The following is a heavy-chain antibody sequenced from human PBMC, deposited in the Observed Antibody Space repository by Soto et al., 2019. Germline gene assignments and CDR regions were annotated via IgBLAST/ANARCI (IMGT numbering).Heavy chain of an antibody. Sequence: PGGSLRLSCVASGITFGSRAMSWVRQAPGEGLEWVSTITDTGGDTKYADSVRGRFTISRDNSKNTLYLQMSSLRAEDTAVYYCARDSPYLLNMDYYYGMDVWGQGTTVTVSS. CDR2: ITDTGGDT. CDR1: GITFGSRA. D-gene: IGHD2-15*01. CDR3: ARDSPYLLNMDYYYGMDV. J-gene: IGHJ6*02. V-gene: IGHV3-23*01.